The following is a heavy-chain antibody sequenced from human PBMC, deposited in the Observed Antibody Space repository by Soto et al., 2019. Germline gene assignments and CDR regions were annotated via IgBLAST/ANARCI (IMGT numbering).Heavy chain of an antibody. CDR1: GFTFSSYT. V-gene: IGHV3-30-3*01. J-gene: IGHJ6*02. CDR2: ILYDGGNK. Sequence: HPGGSLRLSCAASGFTFSSYTIHWVRQAPGKGLEWVALILYDGGNKYYADSVKGGFTISRDNSKNTLYLQMNSLRAEDTAVYYCARDNGYSHGHGMDVWGQGTTVTVSS. D-gene: IGHD5-18*01. CDR3: ARDNGYSHGHGMDV.